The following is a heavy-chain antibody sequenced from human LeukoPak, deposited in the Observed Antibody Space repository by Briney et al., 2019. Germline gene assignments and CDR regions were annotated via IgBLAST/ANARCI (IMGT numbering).Heavy chain of an antibody. D-gene: IGHD6-19*01. CDR2: INHSGST. Sequence: SETLSLTCAVYGGSFSGYYWSWIRQPPGKGLEWIGEINHSGSTNYNPSLKSRVTISVDTSKNQFSLKLSSVTAADTAVYYCARDTYSSGWHGFDYWGQGTLVTVSS. J-gene: IGHJ4*02. CDR3: ARDTYSSGWHGFDY. CDR1: GGSFSGYY. V-gene: IGHV4-34*01.